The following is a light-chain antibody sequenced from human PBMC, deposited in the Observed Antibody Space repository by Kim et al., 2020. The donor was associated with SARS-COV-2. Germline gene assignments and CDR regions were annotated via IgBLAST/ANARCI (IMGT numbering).Light chain of an antibody. CDR2: AAS. Sequence: ASVGYLVTITCRASQCISNYLAWYQQKPGKVPKLLIYAASALQSGVPSRFSGSGSGTDFTLTISSLQPEDVATYYCQKYNSAPLTFGGGTNVDIK. J-gene: IGKJ4*01. CDR1: QCISNY. CDR3: QKYNSAPLT. V-gene: IGKV1-27*01.